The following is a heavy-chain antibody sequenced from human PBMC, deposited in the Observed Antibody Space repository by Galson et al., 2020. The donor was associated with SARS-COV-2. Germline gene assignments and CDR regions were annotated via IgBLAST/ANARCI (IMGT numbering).Heavy chain of an antibody. CDR3: ARDTDGDHRQGTTFDY. D-gene: IGHD4-17*01. CDR1: GFTFSTYN. J-gene: IGHJ4*02. V-gene: IGHV3-11*01. Sequence: GESLKISCAASGFTFSTYNMNWVRQTPGKGLEWVSYISSSGSTIYYADSVKGRFTISRDNAKNSLYLQMNSLRAEDTAVYYCARDTDGDHRQGTTFDYWGQGTLVTVSS. CDR2: ISSSGSTI.